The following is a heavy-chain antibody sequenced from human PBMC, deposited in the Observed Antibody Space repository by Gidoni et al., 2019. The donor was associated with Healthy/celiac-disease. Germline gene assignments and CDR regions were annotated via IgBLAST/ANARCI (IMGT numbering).Heavy chain of an antibody. J-gene: IGHJ6*03. Sequence: EVQLVESGGGLVQPGGFLRLSCAASGFTVRRNYMSWVRQAPGKGLEWVSVIYSGGSTYYADSVKGRFTISRDNSKNTLYLQMNSLRAEDTAVYYCARDLVLYSSSSIDYYYYMDVWGKGTTVTVSS. V-gene: IGHV3-66*01. D-gene: IGHD6-6*01. CDR1: GFTVRRNY. CDR3: ARDLVLYSSSSIDYYYYMDV. CDR2: IYSGGST.